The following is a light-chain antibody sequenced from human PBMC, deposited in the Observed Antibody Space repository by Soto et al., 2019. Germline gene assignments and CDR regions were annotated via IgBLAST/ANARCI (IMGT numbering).Light chain of an antibody. J-gene: IGKJ1*01. CDR1: QSISVW. CDR3: QQYNSYSPT. CDR2: KAS. Sequence: DIQMIQSPCTLSASVGDRVTITCRASQSISVWLAWYQQKAGKAPNLLIYKASRLESGVPSRFSGSGSETEFTLTISGLQPGDSATYYCQQYNSYSPTFGQGTKV. V-gene: IGKV1-5*03.